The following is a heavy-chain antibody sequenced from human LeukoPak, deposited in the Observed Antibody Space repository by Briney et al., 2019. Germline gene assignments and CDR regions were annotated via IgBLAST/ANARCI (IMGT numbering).Heavy chain of an antibody. CDR3: ARACSPESYYDSSGYDDAFDI. D-gene: IGHD3-22*01. Sequence: GASVKVSCKASGYTFTCYYMHWVRQARGQGREWMGWINPNSGGTNYAQKFQGRVTMTRDTSISTAYMELSRLTSNTTAVYYCARACSPESYYDSSGYDDAFDIWGQGTMVTVSS. V-gene: IGHV1-2*02. J-gene: IGHJ3*02. CDR1: GYTFTCYY. CDR2: INPNSGGT.